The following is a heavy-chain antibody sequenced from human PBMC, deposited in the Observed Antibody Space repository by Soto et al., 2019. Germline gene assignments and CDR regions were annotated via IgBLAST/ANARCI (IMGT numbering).Heavy chain of an antibody. CDR2: IYPGDSDT. Sequence: GESLKISCKGSGYSFTSYWIGWVRQMPGKGLEWMGIIYPGDSDTRYSPSFQGQVTISADKSISTAYLQWSSLKASDTAMYYCARLVGPRITMLVVVPDYWGQGTLVTVYS. V-gene: IGHV5-51*01. D-gene: IGHD3-22*01. J-gene: IGHJ4*02. CDR3: ARLVGPRITMLVVVPDY. CDR1: GYSFTSYW.